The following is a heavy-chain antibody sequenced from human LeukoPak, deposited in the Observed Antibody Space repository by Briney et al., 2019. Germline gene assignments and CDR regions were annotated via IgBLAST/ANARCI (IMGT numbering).Heavy chain of an antibody. CDR3: AKQDPYTSGWYP. CDR2: ISDSGGGT. Sequence: PGGSLRLSCAASGFPFSNCAMSWVRQAPGKGLEWVSGISDSGGGTYYADSVKGRFTISRDNSKNTLWLQMNSLRADDTAVYYCAKQDPYTSGWYPWGQGTLVTVS. J-gene: IGHJ5*02. D-gene: IGHD6-19*01. V-gene: IGHV3-23*01. CDR1: GFPFSNCA.